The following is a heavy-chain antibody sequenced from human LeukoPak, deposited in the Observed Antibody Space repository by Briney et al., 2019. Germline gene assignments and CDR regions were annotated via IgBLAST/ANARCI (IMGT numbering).Heavy chain of an antibody. Sequence: GGSLRLSCAASGFTFSTYWMSWVRQAPGKGLEWVANIKQDGSEKNCVDSVKGRFTISRDNAKNTLYLQMNSLRAEDTAVYYCARTAYSDYSLGFWGQGTLVTVSS. CDR3: ARTAYSDYSLGF. CDR1: GFTFSTYW. D-gene: IGHD5-12*01. V-gene: IGHV3-7*02. CDR2: IKQDGSEK. J-gene: IGHJ4*02.